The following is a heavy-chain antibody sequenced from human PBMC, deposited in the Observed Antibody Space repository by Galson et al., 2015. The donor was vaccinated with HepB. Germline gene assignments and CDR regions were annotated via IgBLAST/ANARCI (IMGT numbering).Heavy chain of an antibody. V-gene: IGHV5-51*01. D-gene: IGHD2-2*01. CDR2: IYPTDADT. J-gene: IGHJ4*01. Sequence: QSGAEVKMPGEFLKISCKTSGYNFNRYWNAWVRQMPGKGLEWMGIIYPTDADTRYSPSFQGQVSISADKSTATAYLQWSSLKASDTAIYFCVRRRSQLLNVDTDYWGQGTLVTVSS. CDR1: GYNFNRYW. CDR3: VRRRSQLLNVDTDY.